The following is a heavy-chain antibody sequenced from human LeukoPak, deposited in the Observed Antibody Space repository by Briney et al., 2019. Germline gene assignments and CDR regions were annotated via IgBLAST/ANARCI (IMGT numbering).Heavy chain of an antibody. CDR1: GGSISSYY. Sequence: ASETLSLTCTVSGGSISSYYWSWIRQPPGKGLEWIAYISDIGSINYNPSLKSRVTISLDTSKNQFSLKLSSVTAADTAVYYCAGHHPRNTVGFWGQGTLVTVSS. D-gene: IGHD2-8*02. CDR3: AGHHPRNTVGF. J-gene: IGHJ4*02. V-gene: IGHV4-59*08. CDR2: ISDIGSI.